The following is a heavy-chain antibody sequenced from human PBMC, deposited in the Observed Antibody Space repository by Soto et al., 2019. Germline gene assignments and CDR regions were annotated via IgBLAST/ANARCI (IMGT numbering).Heavy chain of an antibody. CDR2: IDPSDSYT. CDR1: GYSFTSYW. D-gene: IGHD2-15*01. Sequence: GESLKISCKGSGYSFTSYWISWVRQMPGKGLEWMGRIDPSDSYTNYSPSFQGHVTISADKSISTAYLQWSSLKASDTAMYYCATIQTLGYCSGGSCYPSFYYGMDVWGKGTTVTVSS. CDR3: ATIQTLGYCSGGSCYPSFYYGMDV. V-gene: IGHV5-10-1*01. J-gene: IGHJ6*04.